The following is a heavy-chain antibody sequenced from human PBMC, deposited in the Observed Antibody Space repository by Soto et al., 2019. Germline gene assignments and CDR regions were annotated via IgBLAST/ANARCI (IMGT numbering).Heavy chain of an antibody. CDR1: GYTVTSYY. Sequence: QVQLVQSGAEVREPGASVKVSCKASGYTVTSYYIHWVRQAPGQGFEWIGIINPGAGGRSYAQKFQGGVIWTRKTSTSTVYMELSSLRSEDTAVYHCARAAFRRDYSNSRWSDTWGQGTLVTVSS. J-gene: IGHJ5*02. D-gene: IGHD4-4*01. CDR2: INPGAGGR. V-gene: IGHV1-46*01. CDR3: ARAAFRRDYSNSRWSDT.